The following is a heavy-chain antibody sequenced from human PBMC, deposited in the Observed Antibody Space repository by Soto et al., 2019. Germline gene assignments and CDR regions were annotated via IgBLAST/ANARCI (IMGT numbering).Heavy chain of an antibody. J-gene: IGHJ4*02. D-gene: IGHD2-21*02. CDR1: GFTFSSYA. CDR3: AREPRTVTAIDY. CDR2: ISYDGSNK. Sequence: ESGGGVVQPGRSLRLSCAASGFTFSSYAMHWVRQAPGTGLEWVAVISYDGSNKYYADSVKGRFTISRDNSKNTLYLQMNSLRAEDTAVYYCAREPRTVTAIDYWGQGTLVTVSS. V-gene: IGHV3-30-3*01.